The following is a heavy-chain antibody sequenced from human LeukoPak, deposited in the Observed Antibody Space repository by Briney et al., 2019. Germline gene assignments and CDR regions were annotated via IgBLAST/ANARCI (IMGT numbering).Heavy chain of an antibody. CDR2: ISYDGSNK. D-gene: IGHD5-18*01. Sequence: GGSLRLSCAASGFTFSSYGMHWVRQAPGKGLEWVAVISYDGSNKYYADSVKGRFTISRDNSKNTLYLQMNSLRAEDTAVYYCAKGYSYGYDEDDAFDIWGQGTMVTVSS. V-gene: IGHV3-30*18. CDR1: GFTFSSYG. CDR3: AKGYSYGYDEDDAFDI. J-gene: IGHJ3*02.